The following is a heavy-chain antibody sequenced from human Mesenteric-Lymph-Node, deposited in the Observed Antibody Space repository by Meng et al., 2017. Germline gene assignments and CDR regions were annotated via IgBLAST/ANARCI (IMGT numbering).Heavy chain of an antibody. CDR3: ARGGPYCSGGSCFDY. CDR1: GYTLTELS. D-gene: IGHD2-15*01. J-gene: IGHJ4*02. CDR2: FDPEDGET. V-gene: IGHV1-24*01. Sequence: ASVKVSCKVSGYTLTELSMHWVRQAPGKGLEWMGGFDPEDGETIYAQKFQGRVTITADESTSTAYMELSSLRSEDTAVYYCARGGPYCSGGSCFDYWGQGTLVTVSS.